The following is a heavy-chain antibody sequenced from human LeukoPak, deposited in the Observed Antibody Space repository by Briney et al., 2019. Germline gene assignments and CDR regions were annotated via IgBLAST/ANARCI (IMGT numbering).Heavy chain of an antibody. J-gene: IGHJ5*02. CDR1: GFTFDDYG. D-gene: IGHD6-13*01. V-gene: IGHV3-20*01. CDR3: ARDLSYSSSWYNWFDP. CDR2: INWNGGST. Sequence: GGSLRLSCAASGFTFDDYGMSWVRQAPGKGLEWVSGINWNGGSTGYADSVKGRFTISRDNAKNSLYLQMNSLRAEDTVLYHCARDLSYSSSWYNWFDPWGQGTLVTVSS.